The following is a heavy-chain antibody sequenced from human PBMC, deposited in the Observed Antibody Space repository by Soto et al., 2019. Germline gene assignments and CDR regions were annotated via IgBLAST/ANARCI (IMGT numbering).Heavy chain of an antibody. Sequence: SETLSLTCTVSGGSISSYYWSWIRQPPGKGLEWIGYIYYSGSTNYNPSLKSRVTMTRDTSISTAYLELSRLRSDDTAVYYCARGGTTSLDYWGQGTQVTVSS. CDR2: IYYSGST. V-gene: IGHV4-59*01. D-gene: IGHD1-1*01. CDR3: ARGGTTSLDY. CDR1: GGSISSYY. J-gene: IGHJ4*02.